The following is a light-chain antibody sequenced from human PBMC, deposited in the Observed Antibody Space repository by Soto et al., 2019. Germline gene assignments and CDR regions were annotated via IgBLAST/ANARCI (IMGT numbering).Light chain of an antibody. V-gene: IGKV1-8*01. J-gene: IGKJ1*01. Sequence: IQMTQSPSTLSGSLGDRVTITCRASQTIRSYLAWYQQKPGKAPKLLIYAASTLQSGVPSRFRGSGSGTDFTLTISCLQSEDFETYYCQQYYSYPPTFGQGTKVDIK. CDR3: QQYYSYPPT. CDR1: QTIRSY. CDR2: AAS.